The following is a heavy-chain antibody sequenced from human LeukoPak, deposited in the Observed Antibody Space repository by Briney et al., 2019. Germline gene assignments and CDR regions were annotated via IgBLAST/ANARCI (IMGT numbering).Heavy chain of an antibody. CDR3: ARVDLWGQRDFRYY. CDR2: IIPIFGTT. V-gene: IGHV1-69*05. CDR1: GGTFTNYA. Sequence: GASVKVSCKASGGTFTNYAINWVRQAPGQRLQWMGGIIPIFGTTNYAQKLQGRVTITTDESTSTAYMELSSLRSEDTAVYYCARVDLWGQRDFRYYWGQGTLVTVSS. J-gene: IGHJ4*02. D-gene: IGHD2/OR15-2a*01.